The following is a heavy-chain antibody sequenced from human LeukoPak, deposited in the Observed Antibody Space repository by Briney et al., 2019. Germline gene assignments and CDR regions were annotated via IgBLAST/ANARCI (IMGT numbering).Heavy chain of an antibody. Sequence: PGGSLRLSCAASGFTFSSYSMNWVRQAPGKGLEWVSYISSSGSTIYYADSVKGRFTISRDNAKNSLYLQMNSLRAEDTAVYYCARGTYYYDSSGYIGYWGQGTLVTVS. CDR1: GFTFSSYS. J-gene: IGHJ4*02. CDR3: ARGTYYYDSSGYIGY. D-gene: IGHD3-22*01. CDR2: ISSSGSTI. V-gene: IGHV3-48*01.